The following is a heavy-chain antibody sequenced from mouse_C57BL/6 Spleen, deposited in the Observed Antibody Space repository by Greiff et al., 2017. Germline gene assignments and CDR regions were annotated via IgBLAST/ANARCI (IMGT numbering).Heavy chain of an antibody. CDR3: ARGDYDPWYFDV. CDR2: ISYDGSN. V-gene: IGHV3-6*01. D-gene: IGHD2-4*01. J-gene: IGHJ1*03. CDR1: GYSITSGYY. Sequence: EVKLEESGPGLVKPSQSLSLTCSVTGYSITSGYYWNWIRQFPGNKLEWLGYISYDGSNNYNPSLKNRISITRDTSKNQFFLKLNSVTTEDTATYYCARGDYDPWYFDVWGTGTTVTVAS.